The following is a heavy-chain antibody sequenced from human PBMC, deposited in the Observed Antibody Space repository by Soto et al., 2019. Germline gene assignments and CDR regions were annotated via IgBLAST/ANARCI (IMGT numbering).Heavy chain of an antibody. CDR3: ARDGTSSASFDY. CDR2: ISSSSSYI. CDR1: GFTFSSYS. J-gene: IGHJ4*02. D-gene: IGHD2-2*01. Sequence: GGSLRLSCAASGFTFSSYSMNWVRQAPGKGLEWVSSISSSSSYIYYADSVKGRFTISRDNAKNSLYLQMNSLRAEDTAVYYCARDGTSSASFDYWGQGALVTVSS. V-gene: IGHV3-21*01.